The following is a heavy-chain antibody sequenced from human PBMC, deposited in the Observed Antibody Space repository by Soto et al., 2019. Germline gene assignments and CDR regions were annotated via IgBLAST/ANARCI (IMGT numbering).Heavy chain of an antibody. D-gene: IGHD3-3*01. CDR2: IIPIFGTA. J-gene: IGHJ3*02. CDR1: GGTFSSYA. Sequence: SVKVSCKASGGTFSSYAISWVRQAPGQGLEWMGGIIPIFGTANYAQKFQGRVTITADESTSTAYMELSSLRSEDTAVYYCETHFRVVYDFWSGLGEDDAFDIWGQGTMVTVSS. CDR3: ETHFRVVYDFWSGLGEDDAFDI. V-gene: IGHV1-69*13.